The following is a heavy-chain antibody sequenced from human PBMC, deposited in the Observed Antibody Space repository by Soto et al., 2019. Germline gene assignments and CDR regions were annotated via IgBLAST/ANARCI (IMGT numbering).Heavy chain of an antibody. V-gene: IGHV1-18*01. Sequence: ASVKVSCKASGYTFTSYGISWVRQAPGQGLEWMGWISAYNGNTNYAQKLQGRVTMTTDTSTSTAYMELRSLRSDDTAVYYCARDLMGYCSGGSCYWFDPWGQGTLVTVSS. CDR2: ISAYNGNT. CDR3: ARDLMGYCSGGSCYWFDP. D-gene: IGHD2-15*01. CDR1: GYTFTSYG. J-gene: IGHJ5*02.